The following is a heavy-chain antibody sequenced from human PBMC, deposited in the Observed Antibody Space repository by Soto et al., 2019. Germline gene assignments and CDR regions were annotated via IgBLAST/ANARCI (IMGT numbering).Heavy chain of an antibody. Sequence: EVQLLESGGGLVQPGGSLRLSCAASGFTFSSYAMSWVRQAPGKGLEWVSAISGSGGSTYYADSVKGRFTISRDNAKNSLYLQMNSLRAEDTALYYCAKPIDSSGFDYWGQGTLVTVSS. CDR2: ISGSGGST. J-gene: IGHJ4*02. CDR3: AKPIDSSGFDY. D-gene: IGHD3-22*01. CDR1: GFTFSSYA. V-gene: IGHV3-23*01.